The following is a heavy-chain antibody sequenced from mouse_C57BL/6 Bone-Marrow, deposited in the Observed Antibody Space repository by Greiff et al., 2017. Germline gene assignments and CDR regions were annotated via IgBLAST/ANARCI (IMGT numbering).Heavy chain of an antibody. CDR1: GYTFTSYG. CDR3: ARDYDYDVSFAY. D-gene: IGHD2-4*01. Sequence: QVHVKQSGAELARPGASVKLSCKASGYTFTSYGISWVKQRTGQGLEWIGEIYPRSGNTYYNEKFKGKATLTADKSSSTAYMELRSLTSEDSAVYFCARDYDYDVSFAYWGQGTLVTVSA. J-gene: IGHJ3*01. V-gene: IGHV1-81*01. CDR2: IYPRSGNT.